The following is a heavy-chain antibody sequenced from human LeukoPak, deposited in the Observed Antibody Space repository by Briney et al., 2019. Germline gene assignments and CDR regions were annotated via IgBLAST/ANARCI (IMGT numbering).Heavy chain of an antibody. V-gene: IGHV4-59*12. Sequence: SETLSLTCTVSGGSISSYSWSWVRQPPGKGLEWIGYIYYSGRTNYNPSLKSRVTISVDTSKNQFSLKLSSVTAADTAVYYCARASAALIGYWGQGTLVTVSS. CDR3: ARASAALIGY. J-gene: IGHJ4*02. D-gene: IGHD3-16*01. CDR1: GGSISSYS. CDR2: IYYSGRT.